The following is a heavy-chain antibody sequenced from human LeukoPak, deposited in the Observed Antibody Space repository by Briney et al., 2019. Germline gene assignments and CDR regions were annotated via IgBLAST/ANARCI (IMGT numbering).Heavy chain of an antibody. D-gene: IGHD4-17*01. Sequence: GGSLRLSCAVSGLAFSDYGMHWVRQAPGKGLEWLAAISYDEANTYYADSVKGRFTVSRDNSKNTVFLQMNSLRVEDTAIYYCSSATSMTTVTTDYWGQGTLVTVSS. CDR3: SSATSMTTVTTDY. CDR1: GLAFSDYG. J-gene: IGHJ4*02. CDR2: ISYDEANT. V-gene: IGHV3-30*03.